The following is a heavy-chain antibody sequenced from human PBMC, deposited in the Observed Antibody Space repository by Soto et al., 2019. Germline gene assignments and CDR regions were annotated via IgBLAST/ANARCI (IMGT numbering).Heavy chain of an antibody. J-gene: IGHJ6*02. Sequence: QVQLVQSGAEVKKPGASVKVSCKASGYTFSSYGISWVRQAPGQGLEWMGWISADNGNTNYAQQLQDRVTMTTDTPTSTAYMELSSLRSDDTAVYYCARDVPDTALFYYYYGLDVWGQGTTVTVSS. D-gene: IGHD5-18*01. CDR3: ARDVPDTALFYYYYGLDV. CDR1: GYTFSSYG. CDR2: ISADNGNT. V-gene: IGHV1-18*04.